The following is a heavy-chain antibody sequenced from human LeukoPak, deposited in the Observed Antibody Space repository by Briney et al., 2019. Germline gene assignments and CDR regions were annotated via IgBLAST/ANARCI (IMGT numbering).Heavy chain of an antibody. CDR2: ISGSGGST. CDR1: GFTFSSYA. J-gene: IGHJ5*02. D-gene: IGHD6-19*01. V-gene: IGHV3-23*01. CDR3: AKDQVAVAGTGWFDP. Sequence: GGSLRLSCAASGFTFSSYAMDWVRQAPGKGLEWVSTISGSGGSTYYADSVKGRFTISRDNSKNTLYLQMNSLRAEDTAVYYCAKDQVAVAGTGWFDPWGQGTLVTVSS.